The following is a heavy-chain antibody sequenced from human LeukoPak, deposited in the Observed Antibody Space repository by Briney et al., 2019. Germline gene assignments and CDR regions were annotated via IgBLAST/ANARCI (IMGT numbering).Heavy chain of an antibody. Sequence: GGSLRLSCVASGFSFSNYAINWVRQAPGKGLEWVSAISGSGGTIFYAASVKGRFAISRDNSKNTLYLQMTSLRAEDTAVYYCAKTYVDTTFFDSWGQGTRVTVSS. CDR3: AKTYVDTTFFDS. V-gene: IGHV3-23*01. CDR2: ISGSGGTI. D-gene: IGHD5-18*01. J-gene: IGHJ4*02. CDR1: GFSFSNYA.